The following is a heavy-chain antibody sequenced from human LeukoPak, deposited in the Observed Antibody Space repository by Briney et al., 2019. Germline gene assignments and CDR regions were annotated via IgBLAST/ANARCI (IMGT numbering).Heavy chain of an antibody. CDR3: AKDHGGDPGPSDY. J-gene: IGHJ4*02. CDR2: ISGSGGST. D-gene: IGHD2-21*02. V-gene: IGHV3-23*01. CDR1: GFAFSSYA. Sequence: GGSLRLSCAASGFAFSSYAMSWVRQAPGKGLEWVSAISGSGGSTYYADSVKGRFTISRDNSKNTLYLQMNSLRAENTAVYYCAKDHGGDPGPSDYWGQGTLVTVSS.